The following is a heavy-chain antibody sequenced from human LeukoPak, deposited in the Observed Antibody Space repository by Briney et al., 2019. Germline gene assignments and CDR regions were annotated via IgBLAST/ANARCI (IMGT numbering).Heavy chain of an antibody. V-gene: IGHV4-34*01. CDR3: ARGRYSSGWYYGMDV. CDR1: GGSFSGYY. Sequence: PSETLSLTCAVYGGSFSGYYWSWIRQPPGKGLEWIGEINHSGSTNYNPSLKSRVTISVDTSKNQFSLKLSSATAADTAVYYCARGRYSSGWYYGMDVWGQGTTVTVSS. D-gene: IGHD6-19*01. J-gene: IGHJ6*02. CDR2: INHSGST.